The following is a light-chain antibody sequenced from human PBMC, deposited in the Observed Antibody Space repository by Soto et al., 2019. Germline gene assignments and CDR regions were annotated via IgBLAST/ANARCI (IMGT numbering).Light chain of an antibody. Sequence: AIRMTQSPSSLSASIGDRVTITCRASHVVSNYLAWYQQKPGKAPKALIYAASFLQSGVPSRFSGSGSGTDFTLTISSLHPEDFATYYCQQSYSTPYTFGQGTKLEI. CDR2: AAS. J-gene: IGKJ2*01. V-gene: IGKV1-8*01. CDR1: HVVSNY. CDR3: QQSYSTPYT.